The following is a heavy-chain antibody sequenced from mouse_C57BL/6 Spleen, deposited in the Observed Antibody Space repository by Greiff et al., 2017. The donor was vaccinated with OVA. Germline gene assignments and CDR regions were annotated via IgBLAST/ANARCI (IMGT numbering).Heavy chain of an antibody. CDR3: ARCYGSSYSWYFDV. V-gene: IGHV1-55*01. J-gene: IGHJ1*03. CDR2: IYPGSGST. CDR1: GYTFTSYW. D-gene: IGHD1-1*01. Sequence: QVQLQQPGAELVKPGASVKMSCKASGYTFTSYWITWVKQRPGQGLAWIGDIYPGSGSTNYNEKFKSKATLTVDTSSSTAYMQLSSLTSEDSAVYYCARCYGSSYSWYFDVWGTGTTVTVSS.